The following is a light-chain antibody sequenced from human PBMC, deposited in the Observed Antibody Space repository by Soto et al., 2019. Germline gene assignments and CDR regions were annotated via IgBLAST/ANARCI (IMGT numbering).Light chain of an antibody. CDR1: QSINWY. Sequence: DIQMTQSPSSLSASVGDRVTITCRASQSINWYLNWYQQKPGKAPNLLIYAASNLQSGAPSRFSGSGSGTEFTLTISSLQPDDFATYYCLQFNTFPWTFGQGTKVDIK. J-gene: IGKJ1*01. CDR3: LQFNTFPWT. V-gene: IGKV1-39*01. CDR2: AAS.